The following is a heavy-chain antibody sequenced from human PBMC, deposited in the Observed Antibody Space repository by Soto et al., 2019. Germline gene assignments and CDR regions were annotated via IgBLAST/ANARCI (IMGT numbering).Heavy chain of an antibody. J-gene: IGHJ5*02. Sequence: QIQLVQSGAEVRKPGASVKVSCKASGYSFTNHGFSWVRQAPGQGLEWMGWIGANGNTNYEEKFRGRVTLTTDTSXXXXXXXXXXXXXXXXXXXXXXXXRTARFDPWGQGTLVTVSS. CDR3: XXXRTARFDP. CDR1: GYSFTNHG. V-gene: IGHV1-18*01. CDR2: IGANGNT.